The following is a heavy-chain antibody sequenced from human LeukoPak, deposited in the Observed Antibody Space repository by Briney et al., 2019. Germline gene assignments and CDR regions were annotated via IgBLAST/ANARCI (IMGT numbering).Heavy chain of an antibody. CDR1: GFTFSSYA. J-gene: IGHJ3*02. CDR3: AKVPWSSNWKAFDI. V-gene: IGHV3-23*01. D-gene: IGHD1-20*01. Sequence: GGSLRLSCAASGFTFSSYAMSWVRQAPGKGLEWVLVITGSGGSTYYADSVKGRFTISRDNSKNTLYLQMNSLRAEDTAVYYCAKVPWSSNWKAFDIWGQGTMVTVSS. CDR2: ITGSGGST.